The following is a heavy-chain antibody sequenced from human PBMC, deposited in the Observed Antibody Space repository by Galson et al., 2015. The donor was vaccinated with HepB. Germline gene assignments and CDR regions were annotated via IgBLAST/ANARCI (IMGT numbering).Heavy chain of an antibody. CDR1: GFTFSSYA. J-gene: IGHJ3*02. V-gene: IGHV3-23*01. CDR3: AKPGPSKKSTYYYGSGSYDAFDI. CDR2: ISGSGGST. D-gene: IGHD3-10*01. Sequence: SLRLSCAASGFTFSSYAMSWVRQAPGKGLEWVSAISGSGGSTYYADSVKGRFTISRDNSKNTLYLQMNSLRAEDTAVYYCAKPGPSKKSTYYYGSGSYDAFDIWGQGTMVTVSS.